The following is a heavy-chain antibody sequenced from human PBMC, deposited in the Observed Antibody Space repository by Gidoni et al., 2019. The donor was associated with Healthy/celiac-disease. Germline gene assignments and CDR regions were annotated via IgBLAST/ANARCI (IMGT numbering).Heavy chain of an antibody. Sequence: EVQLLESGGGLVQPGGSLRLSCAASGFTFSSYAMSWVRQAPGKGLEWVSAISGSGGSTYYADSVKGRFTISRDNSKNTLYLQMNSLRAEDTAVYYCAKAHPSGMGATPDFDYWGQGTLVTVSS. CDR1: GFTFSSYA. V-gene: IGHV3-23*01. CDR2: ISGSGGST. CDR3: AKAHPSGMGATPDFDY. J-gene: IGHJ4*02. D-gene: IGHD1-26*01.